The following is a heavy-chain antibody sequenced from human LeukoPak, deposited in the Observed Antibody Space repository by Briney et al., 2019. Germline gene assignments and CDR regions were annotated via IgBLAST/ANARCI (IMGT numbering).Heavy chain of an antibody. D-gene: IGHD6-13*01. CDR2: MSSDGSNE. Sequence: PGGSLRLSWAASGFTVSSSGMHWVRQAPGKGLEWVAVMSSDGSNEYYADSVKGRFTISRDNSKNTVYLQMNTLRAEDTAVYYCAKAVSSWYLDYWGQGTLVTVSS. CDR3: AKAVSSWYLDY. V-gene: IGHV3-30*18. CDR1: GFTVSSSG. J-gene: IGHJ4*02.